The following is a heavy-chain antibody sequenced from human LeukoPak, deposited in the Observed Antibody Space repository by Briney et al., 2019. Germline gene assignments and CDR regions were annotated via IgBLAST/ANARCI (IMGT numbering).Heavy chain of an antibody. CDR2: ISGSGGST. D-gene: IGHD3-3*01. Sequence: GGSLRLSCAASGFTFSSYAMSWVRQAPGKGLEWVSAISGSGGSTYYADSVKGRFTISRDNSKNTLYLQMNSLRAEDTAVYYCAKSGDDYDFWSGYYWYWGQGTLVTVSS. CDR3: AKSGDDYDFWSGYYWY. CDR1: GFTFSSYA. J-gene: IGHJ4*02. V-gene: IGHV3-23*01.